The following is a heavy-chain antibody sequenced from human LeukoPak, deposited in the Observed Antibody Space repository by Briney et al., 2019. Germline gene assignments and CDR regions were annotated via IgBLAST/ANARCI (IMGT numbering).Heavy chain of an antibody. V-gene: IGHV3-48*02. CDR3: ARVYCTGGICYTGLDY. CDR2: ISGSSGSI. J-gene: IGHJ4*02. CDR1: GFTFRTYG. D-gene: IGHD2-8*02. Sequence: GGSLRLPCAASGFTFRTYGMNWIRQALGKGLEWVSYISGSSGSIYDADSVKGRFTISRDNAKNSLYLQMNSLRDEDTAFYYCARVYCTGGICYTGLDYSGQGTLVSVSP.